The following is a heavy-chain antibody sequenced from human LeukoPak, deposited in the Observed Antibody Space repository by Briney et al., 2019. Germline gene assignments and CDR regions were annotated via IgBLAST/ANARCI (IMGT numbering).Heavy chain of an antibody. J-gene: IGHJ6*03. CDR2: IKQDGSEK. V-gene: IGHV3-7*01. CDR1: GFTFSSYW. Sequence: PGGSLRLSCAASGFTFSSYWMSWVRQAPGKGLEWVANIKQDGSEKYYVDSVKGRFTISRDNAKNSLYLQMNSLRAEDTAVYYCARDIAVAGTTRYYYYYMDVWGKGTTVTISS. D-gene: IGHD6-19*01. CDR3: ARDIAVAGTTRYYYYYMDV.